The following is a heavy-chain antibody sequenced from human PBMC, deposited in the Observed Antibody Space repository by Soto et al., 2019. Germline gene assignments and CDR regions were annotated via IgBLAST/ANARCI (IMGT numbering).Heavy chain of an antibody. CDR1: GLNFSSYA. Sequence: PGGPNRLPYTASGLNFSSYAMSWVRQATGKGLEWVSAISGSGGSTYYADSVKGRFTISRDNSKNTLYLQMNSLRAEDTAVYYCAKDRTLGYWVQGTLVTVSS. J-gene: IGHJ4*02. V-gene: IGHV3-23*01. CDR3: AKDRTLGY. CDR2: ISGSGGST.